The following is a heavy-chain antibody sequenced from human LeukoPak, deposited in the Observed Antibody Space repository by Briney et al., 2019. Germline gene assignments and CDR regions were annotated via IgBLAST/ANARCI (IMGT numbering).Heavy chain of an antibody. CDR1: GGSFSGYY. J-gene: IGHJ4*02. V-gene: IGHV4-34*01. Sequence: SETLSLTCAVYGGSFSGYYWSWIRQPPGKGLEWIGEINHSGSTNYNPSLKSRVTISVDTSKNQFSLKLSSVTAADTAVYYCARGGHYDYVWGSYRYPGFYYWGQGTLVTVSS. CDR2: INHSGST. CDR3: ARGGHYDYVWGSYRYPGFYY. D-gene: IGHD3-16*02.